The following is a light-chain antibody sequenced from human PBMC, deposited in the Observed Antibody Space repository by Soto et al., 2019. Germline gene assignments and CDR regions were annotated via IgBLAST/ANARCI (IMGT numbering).Light chain of an antibody. CDR2: DVS. J-gene: IGLJ2*01. Sequence: QSVLTQPASVSGSPGQSITIXCTGTSSDVGGYNYVSWYQQHPGKAPKLMIYDVSNRPSGVSNRFSGSKSGNTASLTISGLQAEDEADYYCSSYTSSSTLVFGGGTKVTVL. V-gene: IGLV2-14*01. CDR3: SSYTSSSTLV. CDR1: SSDVGGYNY.